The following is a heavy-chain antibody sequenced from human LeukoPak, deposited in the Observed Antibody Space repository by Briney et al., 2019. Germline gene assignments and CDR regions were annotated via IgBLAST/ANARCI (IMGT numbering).Heavy chain of an antibody. D-gene: IGHD5-12*01. CDR2: ISSSGNTI. Sequence: GGSLRLSCAASGFAFSSYEMNWVRQAPGKGLEWVSYISSSGNTINYADSVKGRFTISRDNSKNTLYLQMNSLRAEDTAVYYCARGPSGYHNTGGQGTLVTVSS. V-gene: IGHV3-48*03. J-gene: IGHJ4*02. CDR3: ARGPSGYHNT. CDR1: GFAFSSYE.